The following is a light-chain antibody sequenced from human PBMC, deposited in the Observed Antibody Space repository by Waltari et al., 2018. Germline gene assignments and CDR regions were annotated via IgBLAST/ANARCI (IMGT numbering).Light chain of an antibody. Sequence: EIVMTQSPATLSVSPGEGVTLSCRASQSLSSNLAWYQQRPGQAPRLLIFATSTRATGVPARFRGSGSGTEFTLTISSMQSEDFAIYYCHQYNNWPPWTFGQGTKVEIK. V-gene: IGKV3-15*01. CDR3: HQYNNWPPWT. CDR2: ATS. CDR1: QSLSSN. J-gene: IGKJ1*01.